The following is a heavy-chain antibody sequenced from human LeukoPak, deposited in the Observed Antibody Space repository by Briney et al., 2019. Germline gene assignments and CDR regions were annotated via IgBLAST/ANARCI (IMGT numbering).Heavy chain of an antibody. J-gene: IGHJ6*03. D-gene: IGHD3-9*01. CDR3: ARRNNYDILTGYYSYYYYMDV. Sequence: SETLSLTCAVYGGSFSGYYWSWIRQPPGKGLEWIGEINHSGSTNYNPSLKSRVTISVDTFKNQFSLKLSSVTAADTAVYYCARRNNYDILTGYYSYYYYMDVWGKGTTVTISS. CDR1: GGSFSGYY. CDR2: INHSGST. V-gene: IGHV4-34*01.